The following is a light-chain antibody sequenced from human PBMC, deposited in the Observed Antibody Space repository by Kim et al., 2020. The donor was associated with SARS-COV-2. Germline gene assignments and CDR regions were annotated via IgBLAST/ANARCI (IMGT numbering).Light chain of an antibody. J-gene: IGKJ5*01. Sequence: DIQMTQSPSSLSASVGDSVTITCRASQGVGTYLNWYQHKPGKAPNLLIYSASTLQSGVPSRFSGGGSGTEFTLTISSLQREDFATYYCQQTYSSLTVTFGQGTRLEIK. CDR2: SAS. CDR1: QGVGTY. V-gene: IGKV1-39*01. CDR3: QQTYSSLTVT.